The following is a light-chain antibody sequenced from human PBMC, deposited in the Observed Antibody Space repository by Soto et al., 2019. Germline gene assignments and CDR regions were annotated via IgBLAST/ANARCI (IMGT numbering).Light chain of an antibody. CDR3: SSYSGTNYHYV. Sequence: QSALAQPPSASGSFGQSVTISCTGTSSDVGGYNYVSWYQQHPGKASNLMIYEVSVRPSGVPDRFSGSKSGNTASLTVSGLQADDEADYYCSSYSGTNYHYVFGTGTKVTVL. V-gene: IGLV2-8*01. CDR1: SSDVGGYNY. CDR2: EVS. J-gene: IGLJ1*01.